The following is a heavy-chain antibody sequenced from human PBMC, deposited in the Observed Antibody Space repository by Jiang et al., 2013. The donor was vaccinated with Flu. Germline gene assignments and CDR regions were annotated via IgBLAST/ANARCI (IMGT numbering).Heavy chain of an antibody. CDR1: GFTFSSYG. CDR3: AKDWDSAVVVITEGYFQH. D-gene: IGHD3-22*01. V-gene: IGHV3-30*18. Sequence: GRSLRLSCAASGFTFSSYGMHWVRQAPGKGLEWVAVISYDGSNKYYADSVKGRFTISRDNSKNTLYLQMNSLRAEDTAVYYCAKDWDSAVVVITEGYFQHWGQGTLVTVSS. CDR2: ISYDGSNK. J-gene: IGHJ1*01.